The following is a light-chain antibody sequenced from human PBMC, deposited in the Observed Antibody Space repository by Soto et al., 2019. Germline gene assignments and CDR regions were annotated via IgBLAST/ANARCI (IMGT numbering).Light chain of an antibody. CDR3: QQRSNWPGT. V-gene: IGKV3-11*01. J-gene: IGKJ1*01. CDR1: QSVSSY. CDR2: DAS. Sequence: IMLKQSPATLSLSPGERATLSCRASQSVSSYLAWYQQKPGQAPRLLIYDASNRATGIPARFSGSGSGTDFTLTISSLEPEDFAVYYCQQRSNWPGTFGQGTKVDI.